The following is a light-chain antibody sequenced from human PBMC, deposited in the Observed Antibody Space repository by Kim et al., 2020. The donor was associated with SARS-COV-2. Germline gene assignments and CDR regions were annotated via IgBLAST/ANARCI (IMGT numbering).Light chain of an antibody. CDR1: NIGTKN. V-gene: IGLV3-9*01. J-gene: IGLJ3*02. Sequence: SYELTQPLSVSVALGQTARITCGGNNIGTKNVHWFQQKPGQAPVLVICGDSNRPSGIPERFSGSNSENTATLTISRAQPGDEADYYCQVWDSSTGVFGGGTQLTVL. CDR2: GDS. CDR3: QVWDSSTGV.